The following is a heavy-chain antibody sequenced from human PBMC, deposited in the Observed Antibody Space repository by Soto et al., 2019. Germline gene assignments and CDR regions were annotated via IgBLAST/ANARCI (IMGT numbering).Heavy chain of an antibody. Sequence: ASVEVSCKASGCTFSSYAISWVRQAPGQGLEWMGGVIPIFGTANYAQKFQGRVTITADESTSTAYMELSSLRSEDTAVYYCAHSSSPAYDFDYWGQGTLVTVSS. D-gene: IGHD6-6*01. V-gene: IGHV1-69*13. CDR2: VIPIFGTA. CDR3: AHSSSPAYDFDY. J-gene: IGHJ4*02. CDR1: GCTFSSYA.